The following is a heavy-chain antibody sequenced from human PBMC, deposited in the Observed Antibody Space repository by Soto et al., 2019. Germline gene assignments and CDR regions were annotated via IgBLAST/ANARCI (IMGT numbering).Heavy chain of an antibody. CDR1: DVSFIGYY. V-gene: IGHV4-34*01. CDR2: INHSGST. D-gene: IGHD2-2*01. Sequence: SETLSLTCAVYDVSFIGYYWLWIRQPPGKGLEWIGEINHSGSTNYNPSLKSRVTISVDTSKNQFSLKLSSVTAADTAVYYCASRIVVVPAAIPRDNWFDPWGQGTLVTVSS. CDR3: ASRIVVVPAAIPRDNWFDP. J-gene: IGHJ5*02.